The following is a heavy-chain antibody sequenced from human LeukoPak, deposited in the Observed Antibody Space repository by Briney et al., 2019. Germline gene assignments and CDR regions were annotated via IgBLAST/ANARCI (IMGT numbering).Heavy chain of an antibody. CDR3: ARSHIVAVTGFSFDI. CDR2: ISYSGST. V-gene: IGHV4-39*02. J-gene: IGHJ3*02. Sequence: SETLSLTCTVSGGSVSSSSTIYYWGWVRQPPGKGLEWIGSISYSGSTYYNPSLKSRVTISADTSNNHFSLKLSSVTAADTSVYYCARSHIVAVTGFSFDIWGQGTLVTVSS. CDR1: GGSVSSSSTIYY. D-gene: IGHD2-21*02.